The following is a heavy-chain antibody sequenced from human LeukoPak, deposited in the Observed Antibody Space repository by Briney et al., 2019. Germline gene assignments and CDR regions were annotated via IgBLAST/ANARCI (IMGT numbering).Heavy chain of an antibody. CDR3: ARGKRWLQFWDTLDY. CDR2: INPSGGST. Sequence: ASVKVSCKASGYTFTSYYMHWVRQAPGQGLEWMGIINPSGGSTSYAQKFQGRVTMTRDTSTGTVYMELSSLRSEDTAVYYCARGKRWLQFWDTLDYWGQGTLVTVSS. CDR1: GYTFTSYY. V-gene: IGHV1-46*01. J-gene: IGHJ4*02. D-gene: IGHD5-24*01.